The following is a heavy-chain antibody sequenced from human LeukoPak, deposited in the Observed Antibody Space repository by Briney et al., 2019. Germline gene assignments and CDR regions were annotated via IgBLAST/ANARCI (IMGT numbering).Heavy chain of an antibody. CDR3: ARESLPVVIRSRFDP. J-gene: IGHJ5*02. CDR2: IWYDGSNK. V-gene: IGHV3-33*01. Sequence: PGGSLRLSCAASGFTFSSYGMHWVRQAPGKGLEWVAVIWYDGSNKYYADSVKGRFTISRDNSKNTLYLQMNSLRAEDTAVYYCARESLPVVIRSRFDPWGQGTLVTVSS. CDR1: GFTFSSYG. D-gene: IGHD3-22*01.